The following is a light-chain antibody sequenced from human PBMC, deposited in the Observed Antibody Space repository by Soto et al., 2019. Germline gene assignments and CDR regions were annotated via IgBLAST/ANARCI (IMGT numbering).Light chain of an antibody. Sequence: IVLTQSPGTLSLSPGERATLSCRASQSVSSSFLAWYHQKPGQAPRLLIYGASSRATGIPDRLSGSGSGTDFILTIRRLEPEDFAVYDFHQYGSSPPSFGQGTKVEI. J-gene: IGKJ1*01. V-gene: IGKV3-20*01. CDR3: HQYGSSPPS. CDR1: QSVSSSF. CDR2: GAS.